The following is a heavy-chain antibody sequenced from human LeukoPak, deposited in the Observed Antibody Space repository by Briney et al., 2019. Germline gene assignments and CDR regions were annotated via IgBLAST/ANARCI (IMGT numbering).Heavy chain of an antibody. D-gene: IGHD3-10*01. V-gene: IGHV3-23*01. CDR3: ATYGSGSNYRRAFDY. CDR1: GFTFSGYA. CDR2: ITSSGGTT. J-gene: IGHJ4*02. Sequence: PGGSLRLSCAASGFTFSGYAMSWVRQAPGEGLEWVSGITSSGGTTYYADSVKGRLTISRDNSKSTLYPEMNSLKAEDTAVYYCATYGSGSNYRRAFDYWGQGTLVTVSS.